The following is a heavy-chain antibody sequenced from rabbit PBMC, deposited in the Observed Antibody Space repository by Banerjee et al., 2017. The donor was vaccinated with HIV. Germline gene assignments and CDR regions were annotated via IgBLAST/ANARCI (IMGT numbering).Heavy chain of an antibody. V-gene: IGHV1S45*01. J-gene: IGHJ3*01. CDR3: ARDLGGVNYYRLYSFML. Sequence: QEQLVESGGDLVKPEGSLTLTCTASGFTISSGYDMCWVRQAPGKGLEWIACIYTGDGDTYYASWAEGRVTISKASSTTVTLQMTSLTAADTATYFCARDLGGVNYYRLYSFMLWGQGTLVTVS. CDR1: GFTISSGYD. CDR2: IYTGDGDT. D-gene: IGHD1-1*01.